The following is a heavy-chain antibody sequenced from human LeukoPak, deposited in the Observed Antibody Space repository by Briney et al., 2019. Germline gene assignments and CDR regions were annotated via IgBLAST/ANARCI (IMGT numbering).Heavy chain of an antibody. CDR1: GFTFSNFG. J-gene: IGHJ4*02. CDR3: AKALAQWLVTSALDY. CDR2: ISYDGSNT. V-gene: IGHV3-30*18. Sequence: GGCLRLSCAASGFTFSNFGMHWVRQAPGKGLEWVAVISYDGSNTYYADSVKGRATISRDNSKNTLFLQMNSLRPEDTAVYYCAKALAQWLVTSALDYWGQGTLVTVSS. D-gene: IGHD6-19*01.